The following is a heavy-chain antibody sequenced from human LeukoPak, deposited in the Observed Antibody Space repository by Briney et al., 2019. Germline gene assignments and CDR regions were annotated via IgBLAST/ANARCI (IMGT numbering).Heavy chain of an antibody. J-gene: IGHJ6*02. D-gene: IGHD6-13*01. CDR2: IGTAGDT. CDR3: ARSAAGNYYGLDV. Sequence: VSAIGTAGDTYYPRSVKGRFTISRENAKNSLYLQMNSLRAGDTAVYYCARSAAGNYYGLDVWGQGTTVTVSS. V-gene: IGHV3-13*01.